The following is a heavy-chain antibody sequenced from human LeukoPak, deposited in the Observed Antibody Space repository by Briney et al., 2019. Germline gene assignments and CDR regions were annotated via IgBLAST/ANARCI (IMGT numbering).Heavy chain of an antibody. CDR1: GGTFSSYA. J-gene: IGHJ6*02. V-gene: IGHV1-69*13. CDR2: IIPIFGTA. D-gene: IGHD4-17*01. CDR3: ARDLCCGDYGMDV. Sequence: SVKVSCKASGGTFSSYAISWVRQAPGQGLEWMGGIIPIFGTANHAQKFQGRVTITADESTSTAYMELSSLRSEDTAVYYCARDLCCGDYGMDVWGQGTTVTVSS.